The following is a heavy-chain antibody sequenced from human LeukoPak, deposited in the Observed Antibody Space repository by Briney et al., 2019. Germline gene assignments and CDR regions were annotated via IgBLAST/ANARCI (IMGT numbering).Heavy chain of an antibody. CDR2: ISNSGGST. Sequence: GGSLRLSCAASGFTFSSYAMSWVRQAPGKGLEWVSGISNSGGSTYYADSVKGRFTISRDNSKNTLYLQMKSLRVEDTAVHYCAKGLRLGELSSPFDYWGQGTLVTDSS. CDR3: AKGLRLGELSSPFDY. CDR1: GFTFSSYA. D-gene: IGHD3-16*02. J-gene: IGHJ4*02. V-gene: IGHV3-23*01.